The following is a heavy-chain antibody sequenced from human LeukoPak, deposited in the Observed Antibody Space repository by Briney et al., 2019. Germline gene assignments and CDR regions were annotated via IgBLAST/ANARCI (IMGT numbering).Heavy chain of an antibody. D-gene: IGHD3-22*01. CDR2: IIPIFGTA. Sequence: SVKVSCKASGGTFSSYAISWVRQAPGQGLEWMGGIIPIFGTANYAQKFQGRVTITADESTSTAYMELSSLRSDDTAVYYCARDPGQEGYDSSGYSDYWGQGTLVTVSS. J-gene: IGHJ4*02. CDR3: ARDPGQEGYDSSGYSDY. CDR1: GGTFSSYA. V-gene: IGHV1-69*13.